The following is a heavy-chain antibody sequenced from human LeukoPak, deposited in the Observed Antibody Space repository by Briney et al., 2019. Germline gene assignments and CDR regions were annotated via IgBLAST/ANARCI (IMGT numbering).Heavy chain of an antibody. D-gene: IGHD3-16*01. CDR2: ISGSGGST. CDR3: AKGYYDYVWGSYYFDY. V-gene: IGHV3-23*01. CDR1: GFTFSSYA. J-gene: IGHJ4*02. Sequence: GGSLRLSCAASGFTFSSYAMSWVRQAPGKGLEWVSAISGSGGSTYYADSVKGRFTISRDNSRDTLYLEMNSLRAEDTAVYYCAKGYYDYVWGSYYFDYWGQGTLVTVSS.